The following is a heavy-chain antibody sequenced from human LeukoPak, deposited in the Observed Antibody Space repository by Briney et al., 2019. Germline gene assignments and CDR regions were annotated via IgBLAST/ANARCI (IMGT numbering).Heavy chain of an antibody. CDR3: ATELQKTDFGVVIAPYYYYGMDV. D-gene: IGHD3-3*01. CDR2: MYPNSGKK. CDR1: GCTLTSYD. Sequence: GSSVNVSCKASGCTLTSYDINWVGQATGQGLEGMGWMYPNSGKKGYAKEFNGRVTMTEDTSTDTADMELSSLRSEDTAVYCCATELQKTDFGVVIAPYYYYGMDVWGQGTTVTVSS. V-gene: IGHV1-8*01. J-gene: IGHJ6*02.